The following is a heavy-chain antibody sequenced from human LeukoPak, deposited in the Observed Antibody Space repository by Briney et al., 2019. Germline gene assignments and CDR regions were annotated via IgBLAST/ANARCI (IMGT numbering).Heavy chain of an antibody. CDR3: ATSTAAAGTD. J-gene: IGHJ4*02. CDR2: IKQDGSEK. V-gene: IGHV3-7*03. D-gene: IGHD6-13*01. Sequence: GGSLRLSCAASGFTFSSYWMSWVRQAPGKGLKWVANIKQDGSEKYYVDSVKGRFTISRDNAQNSLYLQMNSLRAEDTAIYYCATSTAAAGTDWGQGTLVTVSS. CDR1: GFTFSSYW.